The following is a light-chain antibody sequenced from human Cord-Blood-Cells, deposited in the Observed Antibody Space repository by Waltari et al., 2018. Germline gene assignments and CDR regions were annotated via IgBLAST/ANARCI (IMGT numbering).Light chain of an antibody. CDR3: AAWDDSLSGVV. CDR2: RNN. CDR1: SSNIGSNY. Sequence: QSVLTPPPSASGTPGQRVTISCSGSSSNIGSNYVYWYQQLPGPAPKLLILRNNQRPSGVPDRFSGSKSGTSASLAISGLRSEDEADYYCAAWDDSLSGVVFGGGTKLTVL. V-gene: IGLV1-47*01. J-gene: IGLJ2*01.